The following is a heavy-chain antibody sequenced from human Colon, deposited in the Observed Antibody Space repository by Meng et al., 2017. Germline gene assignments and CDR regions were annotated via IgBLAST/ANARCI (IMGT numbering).Heavy chain of an antibody. V-gene: IGHV4-31*01. CDR3: ARGSGTLRHFDY. Sequence: QVQLQASGPGLVNPSQTLSLTCTVSGGSISNGFFFWSWIRQHPLKGLEWIGSVSHTGSTSYNPSIQSLVTISRDTPKNQFSLNLTSVTAADTAVYFCARGSGTLRHFDYWGQGTLVTVSS. D-gene: IGHD1-26*01. CDR2: VSHTGST. J-gene: IGHJ4*02. CDR1: GGSISNGFFF.